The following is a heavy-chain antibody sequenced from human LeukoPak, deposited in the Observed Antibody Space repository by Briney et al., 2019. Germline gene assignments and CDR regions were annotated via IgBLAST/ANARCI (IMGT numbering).Heavy chain of an antibody. CDR1: GYSFTNYW. CDR3: ARKSRADY. CDR2: IYPGDSDT. V-gene: IGHV5-51*01. J-gene: IGHJ4*02. Sequence: GESLKISCKGSGYSFTNYWIGWVRQMPGKGLEWMGIIYPGDSDTRYSPSFQGQVTISADKSISTAYLQWSRLKASDTAMCYCARKSRADYWGQGTLVTVSS.